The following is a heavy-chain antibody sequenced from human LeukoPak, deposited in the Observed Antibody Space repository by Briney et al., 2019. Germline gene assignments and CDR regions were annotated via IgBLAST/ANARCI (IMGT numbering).Heavy chain of an antibody. V-gene: IGHV4-30-2*01. D-gene: IGHD2-15*01. CDR2: IFHSGST. Sequence: TSQTLSLTCAVSSGAISSDAYSWSWIRQPPGKGLEWIGYIFHSGSTFYNPSLQSRVTMSVDRSKNQFSLKLSSVTAADTAVYYCARSVYCSGGNCYFDYWGQGTLVTVSS. J-gene: IGHJ4*02. CDR3: ARSVYCSGGNCYFDY. CDR1: SGAISSDAYS.